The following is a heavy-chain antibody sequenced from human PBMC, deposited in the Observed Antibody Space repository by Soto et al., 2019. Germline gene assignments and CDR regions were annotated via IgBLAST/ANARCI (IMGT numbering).Heavy chain of an antibody. CDR2: IIPIFGTA. CDR1: GGTFSSHA. J-gene: IGHJ4*02. D-gene: IGHD5-12*01. Sequence: QVQLVQSGAEVKKPGSSVKVSCKASGGTFSSHAISWVRQAPGQGLEWMGGIIPIFGTANYAQKFQGRVTITADKPTSTDYMELSSLRSEDTAVYYCARDPRDGYNYDTDYWGQGTLVTVSS. V-gene: IGHV1-69*06. CDR3: ARDPRDGYNYDTDY.